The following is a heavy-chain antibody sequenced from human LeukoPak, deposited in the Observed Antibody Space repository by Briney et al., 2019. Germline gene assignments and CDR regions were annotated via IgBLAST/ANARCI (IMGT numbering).Heavy chain of an antibody. V-gene: IGHV1-2*02. CDR3: ARDDYGDYKYYFDY. D-gene: IGHD4-17*01. Sequence: ASVKVSCKASGYTFTGYYMHWVRQAPGQGREWMGWINPHSGGTNYAQKFQGRVTMTRDTSISTAYMELSRLRSDDTAVYYCARDDYGDYKYYFDYWGRGTLVTVSS. CDR1: GYTFTGYY. CDR2: INPHSGGT. J-gene: IGHJ4*02.